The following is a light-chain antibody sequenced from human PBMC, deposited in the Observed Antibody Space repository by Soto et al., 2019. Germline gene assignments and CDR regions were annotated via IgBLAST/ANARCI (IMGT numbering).Light chain of an antibody. CDR3: QQYNNWGT. CDR2: GAS. V-gene: IGKV3-15*01. Sequence: EIVMTQSPATLSVSPGERATLSCRASQSVSSNLAWYPHKPGQAPRLLIYGASTRATGIPARFSGSGSGTDFTLTISSLQSEDFAVYYCQQYNNWGTFGQGTKVEIK. CDR1: QSVSSN. J-gene: IGKJ1*01.